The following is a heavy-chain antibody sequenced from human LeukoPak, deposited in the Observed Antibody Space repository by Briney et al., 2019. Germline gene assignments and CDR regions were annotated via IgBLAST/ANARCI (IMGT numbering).Heavy chain of an antibody. CDR2: IYYSGST. Sequence: PSETLSLTCTVSGGSISSGGYYWSWIRQHPGKGLEWIGYIYYSGSTYYNPSLKSRVTISVDTSKNRFSLKLSSVTAADTAVYYCARERVGAADAFDIWGQGTMVTVSS. V-gene: IGHV4-31*03. CDR1: GGSISSGGYY. CDR3: ARERVGAADAFDI. D-gene: IGHD1-26*01. J-gene: IGHJ3*02.